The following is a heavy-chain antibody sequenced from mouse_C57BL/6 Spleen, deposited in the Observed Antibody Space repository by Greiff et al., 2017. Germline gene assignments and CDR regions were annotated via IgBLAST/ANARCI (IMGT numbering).Heavy chain of an antibody. CDR3: ARGGSPYWYFDV. J-gene: IGHJ1*03. V-gene: IGHV1-42*01. CDR1: GYSFTGYY. Sequence: DVQLQESGPELVKPGASVKISCKASGYSFTGYYMNWVKQSPEKSLEWIGEINPSTGGTTYNQKFKATATLTVDKSSSTAYMQLKSLTSEDSAVYYCARGGSPYWYFDVWGTGTTVTVSS. CDR2: INPSTGGT.